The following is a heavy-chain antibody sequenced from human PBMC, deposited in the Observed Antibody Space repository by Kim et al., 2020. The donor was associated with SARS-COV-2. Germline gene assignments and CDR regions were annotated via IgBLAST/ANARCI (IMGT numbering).Heavy chain of an antibody. CDR3: AKEESYNWSYFDY. V-gene: IGHV3-23*01. CDR2: VSGSGGST. CDR1: GFTFSSYA. J-gene: IGHJ4*02. D-gene: IGHD1-1*01. Sequence: GGSLRLSCAASGFTFSSYAMSWVRQAPGKGPEWVALVSGSGGSTYHADSVKGRFAISRDNSKNTLYLQMNSLRAEDTALYYCAKEESYNWSYFDYWGQGTLVTVSS.